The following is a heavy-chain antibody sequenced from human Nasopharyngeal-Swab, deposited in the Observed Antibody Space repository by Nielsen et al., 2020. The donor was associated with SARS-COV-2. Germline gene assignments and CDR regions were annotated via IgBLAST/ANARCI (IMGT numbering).Heavy chain of an antibody. Sequence: ASVKVSCKASGYTFTGYYMHWMRQAPGQGLEWMGWINPNSGGTNYAQKFQGRVTMTRDTSISTAYMELSRLRSDDTAVYYCARESIAAAGRDFDYWGQGTLVTVSS. CDR3: ARESIAAAGRDFDY. CDR1: GYTFTGYY. CDR2: INPNSGGT. D-gene: IGHD6-13*01. J-gene: IGHJ4*02. V-gene: IGHV1-2*02.